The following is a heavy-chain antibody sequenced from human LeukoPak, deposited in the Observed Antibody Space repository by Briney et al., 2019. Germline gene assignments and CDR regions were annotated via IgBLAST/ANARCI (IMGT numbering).Heavy chain of an antibody. CDR3: ASKSTDHGELRFDY. D-gene: IGHD4-17*01. CDR2: IYYSGST. V-gene: IGHV4-59*01. CDR1: GGSISSYY. Sequence: SETLSLTCTVSGGSISSYYWSWIRQPPGKGLEWIGYIYYSGSTNYNPSLKSRVTISVDTSKNQFPLKVSSVTAADTGVYYCASKSTDHGELRFDYWGQGTLVTVSS. J-gene: IGHJ4*02.